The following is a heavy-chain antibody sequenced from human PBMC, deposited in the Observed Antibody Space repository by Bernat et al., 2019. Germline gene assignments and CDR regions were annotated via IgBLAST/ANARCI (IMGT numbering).Heavy chain of an antibody. J-gene: IGHJ5*02. CDR2: ISGSGGST. CDR1: GFTFSSYA. V-gene: IGHV3-23*01. CDR3: AKVGYYGSGSYYNQRNWFDP. Sequence: EVQLLESGGGLVQPGGSLRLSCAASGFTFSSYAMSWVRQAPGKGLEWVSAISGSGGSTYYADSVKGRFTISRDHSKNTLYLQMNSLRAEDTAVYYCAKVGYYGSGSYYNQRNWFDPWGQGTLVTVSS. D-gene: IGHD3-10*01.